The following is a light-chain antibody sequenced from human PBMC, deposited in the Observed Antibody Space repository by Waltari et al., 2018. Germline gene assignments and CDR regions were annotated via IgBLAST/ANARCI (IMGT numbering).Light chain of an antibody. J-gene: IGKJ4*01. CDR1: HGISSA. V-gene: IGKV1-13*02. Sequence: AIQLTQSTSSLPASVGDRVTITCRASHGISSALAWYQQKPGKAPKLLIYDASSLESGDPSRFSGSGAGTDVTLTISSLQHKDYATYYCQQFNSYSPRTFGGGTKVEIK. CDR3: QQFNSYSPRT. CDR2: DAS.